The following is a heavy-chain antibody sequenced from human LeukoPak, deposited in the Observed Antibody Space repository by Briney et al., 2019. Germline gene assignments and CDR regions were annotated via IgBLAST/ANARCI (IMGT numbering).Heavy chain of an antibody. J-gene: IGHJ4*02. CDR2: VFYSGST. Sequence: SETLSLTCTVSGGSVSNASYYWSWIRQPPGKGLDWIVYVFYSGSTNYSPSLKSPLTVSVDTSKNQSSLILTSVTAADTAVYYCARVRYGSGSYYFDNWGQGTLVTVSS. D-gene: IGHD3-10*01. V-gene: IGHV4-61*01. CDR1: GGSVSNASYY. CDR3: ARVRYGSGSYYFDN.